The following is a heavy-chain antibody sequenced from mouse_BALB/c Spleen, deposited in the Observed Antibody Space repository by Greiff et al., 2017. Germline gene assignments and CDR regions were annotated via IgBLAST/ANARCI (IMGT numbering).Heavy chain of an antibody. CDR1: GYTFTDYA. V-gene: IGHV1-67*01. D-gene: IGHD2-4*01. CDR3: TRSGGLRSRYYAMDY. J-gene: IGHJ4*01. CDR2: ISTYNGNT. Sequence: QVQLQQSGPEVVRPGVSVKISCKGSGYTFTDYAMHWVKQSHAKSLEWIGVISTYNGNTNYNQKFKGKATLTVDTSSSTAYMQLSSLTSEDSAVYYCTRSGGLRSRYYAMDYWGQGTSVTVSS.